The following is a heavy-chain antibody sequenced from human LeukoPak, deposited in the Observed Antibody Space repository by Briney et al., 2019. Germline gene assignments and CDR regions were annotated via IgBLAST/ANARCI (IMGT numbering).Heavy chain of an antibody. J-gene: IGHJ4*02. V-gene: IGHV3-43*02. D-gene: IGHD5-12*01. CDR3: AKDIGPATMETLFDY. CDR2: ISGDGGST. Sequence: GGSLRLSCAASGFTFDDYAMHWVCQAPGKGLEWVSLISGDGGSTYYADSVKGRFTISRDNSKNSLYLQMNSLRTEDTALYYCAKDIGPATMETLFDYWGQGTLVTVSS. CDR1: GFTFDDYA.